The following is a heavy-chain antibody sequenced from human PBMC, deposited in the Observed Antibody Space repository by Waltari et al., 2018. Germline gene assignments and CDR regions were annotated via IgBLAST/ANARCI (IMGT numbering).Heavy chain of an antibody. J-gene: IGHJ6*02. V-gene: IGHV4-59*08. D-gene: IGHD3-16*01. Sequence: QVQLQESGPGLVKPSETLSLTCTVSGGSISSYSWSWLRQPPGKGLEWIGYIYYSGSTNYNPSLKSRVTISVDTSKNQFSLKLSSVTAADTAVYYCARRGAYTHYYYGMDVWGQGTTVTVSS. CDR2: IYYSGST. CDR1: GGSISSYS. CDR3: ARRGAYTHYYYGMDV.